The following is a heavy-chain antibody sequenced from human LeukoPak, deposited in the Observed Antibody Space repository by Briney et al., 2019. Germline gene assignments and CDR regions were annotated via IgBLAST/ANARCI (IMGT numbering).Heavy chain of an antibody. D-gene: IGHD2-2*01. CDR3: ARVLCSSTSCYYSS. J-gene: IGHJ4*02. CDR1: GFTFSSYW. CDR2: IKQDGSEK. Sequence: GGSLRLSCAASGFTFSSYWMSWVRQAPGKGLEWVANIKQDGSEKYYVDSVKGRFTISRDNAKSSLYLQMNSLRAEDTAVYYCARVLCSSTSCYYSSWGQGTLVTVSS. V-gene: IGHV3-7*01.